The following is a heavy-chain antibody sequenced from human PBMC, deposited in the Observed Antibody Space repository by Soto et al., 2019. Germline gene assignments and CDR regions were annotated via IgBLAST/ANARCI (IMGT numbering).Heavy chain of an antibody. CDR2: INPNSGGT. Sequence: QVQLVQSGAEVKKPGASVKVSCKASGYTFTGYYMHWVRQAPGQGLEWMGWINPNSGGTNYAQKFQGWVTMTRDTSISTAYMELSRLRSDDTAVYYCARGVVATIGAPKSPDYYYYYYMDVWGKGTTVTVSS. V-gene: IGHV1-2*04. CDR3: ARGVVATIGAPKSPDYYYYYYMDV. J-gene: IGHJ6*03. CDR1: GYTFTGYY. D-gene: IGHD5-12*01.